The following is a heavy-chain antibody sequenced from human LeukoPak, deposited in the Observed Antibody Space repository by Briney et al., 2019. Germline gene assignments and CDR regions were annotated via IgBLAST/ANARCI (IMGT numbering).Heavy chain of an antibody. D-gene: IGHD1-26*01. J-gene: IGHJ4*02. Sequence: KTSETLSLTCTVSGGSTSSYYWTWIRQPPGKGLEWIGYIYYSGSTNYNPSLKSRVAISVDTSKNQFSLKLTSVTAADTAVYYCARGVNSGYFDYCGQGTLVTVSS. CDR3: ARGVNSGYFDY. CDR1: GGSTSSYY. V-gene: IGHV4-59*01. CDR2: IYYSGST.